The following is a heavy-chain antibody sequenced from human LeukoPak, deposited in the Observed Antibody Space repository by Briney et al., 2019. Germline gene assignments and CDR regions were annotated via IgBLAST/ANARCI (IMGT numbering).Heavy chain of an antibody. V-gene: IGHV3-21*01. Sequence: GGSLRLSCAASGFTFSTYSMTWVRQAPGKGLEWVSSISSSSTYIYSADSVKGRFTISRDNAKNSLYLQMNSLRAEDTAVYYCARDLISPPVPYYYGSGIDYWGQGTLVTVSS. D-gene: IGHD3-10*01. CDR1: GFTFSTYS. J-gene: IGHJ4*02. CDR3: ARDLISPPVPYYYGSGIDY. CDR2: ISSSSTYI.